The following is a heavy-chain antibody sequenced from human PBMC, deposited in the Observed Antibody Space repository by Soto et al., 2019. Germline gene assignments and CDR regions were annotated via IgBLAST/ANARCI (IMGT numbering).Heavy chain of an antibody. CDR1: GFTFSSYA. V-gene: IGHV3-23*01. Sequence: VGSLRLSCAASGFTFSSYAMSWVRQAPGKGLEWVSAISGSGGSTYYADSVKGRFTISRDNSKNTLYLQMNSLRAEDTAVYYCAAELYSGGRCCSFDIWGQGTMVTVSS. J-gene: IGHJ3*02. D-gene: IGHD2-15*01. CDR3: AAELYSGGRCCSFDI. CDR2: ISGSGGST.